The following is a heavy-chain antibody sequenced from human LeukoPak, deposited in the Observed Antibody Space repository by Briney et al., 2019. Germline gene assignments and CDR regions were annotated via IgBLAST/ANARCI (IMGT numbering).Heavy chain of an antibody. Sequence: PGGSLRLSCAASGFTFRSYWMHWVRQAPGKGLVWVSRINSDGSSTSYADSVKGRFTISRDNAKNTLSLQRNSLRAEDTAVYYSARVGYDTSAYSRLDYWGQGTLVTVSS. J-gene: IGHJ4*02. D-gene: IGHD3-22*01. CDR1: GFTFRSYW. CDR3: ARVGYDTSAYSRLDY. CDR2: INSDGSST. V-gene: IGHV3-74*01.